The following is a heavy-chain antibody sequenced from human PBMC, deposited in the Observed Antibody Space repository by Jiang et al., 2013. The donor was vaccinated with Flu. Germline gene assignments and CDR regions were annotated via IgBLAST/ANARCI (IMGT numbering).Heavy chain of an antibody. CDR2: INPSGGST. J-gene: IGHJ6*02. CDR1: GYTFTSYY. D-gene: IGHD4-17*01. Sequence: SVKVSCKASGYTFTSYYMHWVRQAPGQGLEWMGIINPSGGSTSYAQKFQGRVTMTRDTSTSTVYMELSSLRSEDTAVYYCARDDYGDYGFRSIPRPRPRDYYYYGMDVWGQGTTVTVSS. V-gene: IGHV1-46*01. CDR3: ARDDYGDYGFRSIPRPRPRDYYYYGMDV.